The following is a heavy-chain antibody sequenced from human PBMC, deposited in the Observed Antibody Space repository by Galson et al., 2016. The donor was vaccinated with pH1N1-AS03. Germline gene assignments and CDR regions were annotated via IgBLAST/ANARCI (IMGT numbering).Heavy chain of an antibody. Sequence: SLRLSCAGSGFVFSTYSMIWVRQAPGKGLEWVSSIGRESSPIVYADSVRGRFTTSRDNAKNSLYLQMNSLRVEDTAVYYCARRYYDSRGRPLDWWGQGALVTVSS. CDR3: ARRYYDSRGRPLDW. CDR1: GFVFSTYS. V-gene: IGHV3-21*04. D-gene: IGHD3-22*01. J-gene: IGHJ4*02. CDR2: IGRESSPI.